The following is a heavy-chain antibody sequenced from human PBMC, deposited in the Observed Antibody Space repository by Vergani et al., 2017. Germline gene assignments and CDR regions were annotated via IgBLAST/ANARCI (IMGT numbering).Heavy chain of an antibody. J-gene: IGHJ4*02. D-gene: IGHD2-2*01. CDR2: IYYSGST. CDR3: ARFSCSSTSCYWHYFDY. CDR1: GGSISSYY. Sequence: QVQLPESGPGLVKPSETLSLTCTVSGGSISSYYWSWIRQPPGKGLEWIGYIYYSGSTNYNPSLKSRVTISVDTSKNQFSLKLSSVTAADTAVYYCARFSCSSTSCYWHYFDYWGQGTLVTVSS. V-gene: IGHV4-59*01.